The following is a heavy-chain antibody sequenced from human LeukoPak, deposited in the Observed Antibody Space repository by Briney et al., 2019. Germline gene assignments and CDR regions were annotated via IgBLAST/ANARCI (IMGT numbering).Heavy chain of an antibody. V-gene: IGHV3-11*01. CDR3: ARSIGLTGGGVDV. CDR1: GFTFSDYN. CDR2: ITNGGSTI. J-gene: IGHJ6*02. Sequence: PGGSLRLSCAASGFTFSDYNMNWVRQAPGKGLEWVSYITNGGSTIHHEDSVKGRFTISRDNAKKTLYLQMNSLRAEDTAVYYCARSIGLTGGGVDVWGQGTTVTVSS. D-gene: IGHD3-9*01.